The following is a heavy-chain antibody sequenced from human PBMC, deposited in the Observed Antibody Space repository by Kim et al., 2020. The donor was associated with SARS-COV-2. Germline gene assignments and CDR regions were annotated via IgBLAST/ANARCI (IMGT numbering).Heavy chain of an antibody. D-gene: IGHD3-3*01. CDR1: GFTFSSYM. V-gene: IGHV3-21*01. CDR2: ISSSSSYI. CDR3: ARDGRTIFGVVIRGYYYFDS. Sequence: GGSLRLSCAASGFTFSSYMMNWVRQAPGKGLEWVSSISSSSSYIYYADSVKGRFTISRDNAKNSLYLQMNSLRAEDTAVYHCARDGRTIFGVVIRGYYYFDSWGRGTLVTVSS. J-gene: IGHJ4*02.